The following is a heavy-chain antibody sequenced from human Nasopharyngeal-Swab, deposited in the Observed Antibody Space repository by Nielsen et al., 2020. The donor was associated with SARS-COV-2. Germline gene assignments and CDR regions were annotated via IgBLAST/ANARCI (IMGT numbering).Heavy chain of an antibody. Sequence: GGSLRLSCAASGFTFSSYWMSWVRQAPGKGLEWVANIKQDGSEKYYVDSVKGRFTISRDNAKNSLYLQMNSLRAEDTAVYYCARFEGSPTYYDFWSGYYTGLYYYYGMDVWGQGTTVTVPS. CDR1: GFTFSSYW. CDR3: ARFEGSPTYYDFWSGYYTGLYYYYGMDV. CDR2: IKQDGSEK. D-gene: IGHD3-3*01. J-gene: IGHJ6*02. V-gene: IGHV3-7*05.